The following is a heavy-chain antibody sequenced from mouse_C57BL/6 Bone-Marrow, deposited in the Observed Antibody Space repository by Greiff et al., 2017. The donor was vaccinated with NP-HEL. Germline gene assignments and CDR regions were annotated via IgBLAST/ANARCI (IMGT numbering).Heavy chain of an antibody. D-gene: IGHD2-3*01. CDR1: GFTFSDYY. J-gene: IGHJ2*01. V-gene: IGHV5-12*01. Sequence: EVKVEESGGGLVQPGGSLKLSCAASGFTFSDYYMYWVRQTPEKRLEWVAYISNGGGSTYYPDTVKGRFTISRDNAKNTLYLQMSRLKSEDTAMYYCARRDYDGLDYWGQGTTLTVSS. CDR2: ISNGGGST. CDR3: ARRDYDGLDY.